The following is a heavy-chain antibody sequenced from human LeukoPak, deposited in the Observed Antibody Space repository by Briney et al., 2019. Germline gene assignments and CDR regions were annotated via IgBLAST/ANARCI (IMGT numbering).Heavy chain of an antibody. CDR2: IKEDGTET. Sequence: PGGSLRLSCAASGFTFSSYAMSWVRQAPGKGLGWVANIKEDGTETYYVDSVKGRFTISRDNAKNSLYLQMNSLRVEDTAVYYCAKEGRSLQTYWGQGTLVTVSS. V-gene: IGHV3-7*03. D-gene: IGHD5-24*01. CDR3: AKEGRSLQTY. CDR1: GFTFSSYA. J-gene: IGHJ4*02.